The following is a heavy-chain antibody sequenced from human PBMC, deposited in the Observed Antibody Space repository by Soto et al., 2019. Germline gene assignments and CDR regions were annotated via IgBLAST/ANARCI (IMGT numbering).Heavy chain of an antibody. J-gene: IGHJ5*02. CDR2: IYYSGST. CDR1: GGSISSGGYY. D-gene: IGHD1-20*01. Sequence: ASETLSLTCTVSGGSISSGGYYWSWIRQHPGKGLEWIGYIYYSGSTYYNPSLKSRVTISVDTSKNQFSLKLSSVTAADTAVYYCARDITGNPNWFDPWGQGTLVTVSS. V-gene: IGHV4-31*03. CDR3: ARDITGNPNWFDP.